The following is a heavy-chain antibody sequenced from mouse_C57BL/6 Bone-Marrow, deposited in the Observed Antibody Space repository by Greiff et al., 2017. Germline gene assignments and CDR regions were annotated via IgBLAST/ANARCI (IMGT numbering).Heavy chain of an antibody. CDR2: IDPETGGT. V-gene: IGHV1-15*01. J-gene: IGHJ1*03. D-gene: IGHD1-1*01. Sequence: QVQLQQSGAELVRPGASVTLSCKASGYTFTDYEMHWVKQTPVHGLEWIGAIDPETGGTAYNQKFKGKAILTADKSSSTAYMELRSLTSEDSAVYCCTRTYYGGSYWYFDVWGTGTTVTVSS. CDR3: TRTYYGGSYWYFDV. CDR1: GYTFTDYE.